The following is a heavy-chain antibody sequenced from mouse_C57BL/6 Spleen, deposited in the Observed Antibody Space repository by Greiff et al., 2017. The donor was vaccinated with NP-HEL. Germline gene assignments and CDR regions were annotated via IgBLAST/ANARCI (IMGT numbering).Heavy chain of an antibody. CDR1: GFTFSSYA. Sequence: EVKLMESGGGLVKPGGSLKLSCAASGFTFSSYAMSWVRQTPEKRLEWVATISDGGSYTYYPDNVKGRFTISRDNAKNNLYLQMSHLKSEDTAMYYCARDTYDVTTGYFDYWGQGTTLTVSS. D-gene: IGHD1-1*01. CDR2: ISDGGSYT. CDR3: ARDTYDVTTGYFDY. V-gene: IGHV5-4*01. J-gene: IGHJ2*01.